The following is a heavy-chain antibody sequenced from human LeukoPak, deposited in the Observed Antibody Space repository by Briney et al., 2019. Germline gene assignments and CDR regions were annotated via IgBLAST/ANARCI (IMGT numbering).Heavy chain of an antibody. D-gene: IGHD3-22*01. Sequence: SETLSLTCTVSGGSISSYYWSWIRQPPGKGLEWIGNIYYSGSTKYNPSLKSRVTISVDTSKNQFSLKLSSVTAADTAVYYCARGPNFYDSICPPGDYWGQGTLVTVSS. CDR1: GGSISSYY. V-gene: IGHV4-59*01. CDR3: ARGPNFYDSICPPGDY. J-gene: IGHJ4*02. CDR2: IYYSGST.